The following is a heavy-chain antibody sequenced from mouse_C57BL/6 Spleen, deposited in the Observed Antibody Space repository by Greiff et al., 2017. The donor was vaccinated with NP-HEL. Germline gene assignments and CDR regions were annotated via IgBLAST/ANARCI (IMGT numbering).Heavy chain of an antibody. CDR3: ARGITTVVVDY. CDR1: GYTFTDYY. J-gene: IGHJ2*01. V-gene: IGHV1-26*01. CDR2: INPKNGGT. Sequence: EVQLQQSGPELVKPGASVKISCKASGYTFTDYYMNWVKQSHGKSLEWIGDINPKNGGTSYNQKFKGKATLTVDKSSSTAYMELRSLTSEDSSVYYCARGITTVVVDYWGQGTTLTVSS. D-gene: IGHD1-1*01.